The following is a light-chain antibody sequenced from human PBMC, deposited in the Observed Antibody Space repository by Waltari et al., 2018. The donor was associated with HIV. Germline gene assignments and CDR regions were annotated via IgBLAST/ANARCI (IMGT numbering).Light chain of an antibody. Sequence: SYEATQPPSVAVSPGQTASITSSGDELGDKYTCWYQQKPGQSPLLVIYQDDKRPQGIPARFSASSSGHTATLTISGTLPMDEADYYCQAWGSTTSGVFGRGTKLTVL. CDR2: QDD. J-gene: IGLJ2*01. CDR3: QAWGSTTSGV. CDR1: ELGDKY. V-gene: IGLV3-1*01.